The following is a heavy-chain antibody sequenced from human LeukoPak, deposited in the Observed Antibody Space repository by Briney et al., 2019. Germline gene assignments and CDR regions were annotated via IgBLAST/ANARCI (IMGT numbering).Heavy chain of an antibody. V-gene: IGHV4-31*03. D-gene: IGHD2-2*01. CDR3: ARVRLGRVVPAAIVDY. J-gene: IGHJ4*02. Sequence: SQTLSLTCTVSGGSISSGGYYWSWIRRHPGKGLEWIGYIYYSGSTYYNPSLKSRVTISVDTSKNQFSLKLSSVTAADTAVYYCARVRLGRVVPAAIVDYWGQGTLVTVSS. CDR1: GGSISSGGYY. CDR2: IYYSGST.